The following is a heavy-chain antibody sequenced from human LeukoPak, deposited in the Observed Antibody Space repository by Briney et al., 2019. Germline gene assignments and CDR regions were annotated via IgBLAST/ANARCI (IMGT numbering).Heavy chain of an antibody. J-gene: IGHJ5*02. CDR2: INHSGST. Sequence: SATLSLTCAVYGGSFSGYYWSWIRQPPGKGLEWIGEINHSGSTNYNPSLKSRVTISVDTSKNQFSLKLSSVTAADTAVYYCARGAPSKDIVVVPAAISSGWFDPWGQGTLVTVSS. D-gene: IGHD2-2*01. V-gene: IGHV4-34*01. CDR1: GGSFSGYY. CDR3: ARGAPSKDIVVVPAAISSGWFDP.